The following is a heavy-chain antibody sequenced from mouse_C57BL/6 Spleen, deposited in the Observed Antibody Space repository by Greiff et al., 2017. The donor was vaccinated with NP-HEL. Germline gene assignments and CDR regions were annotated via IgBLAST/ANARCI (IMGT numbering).Heavy chain of an antibody. Sequence: VQLQQSGAELVRPGSSVKLSCKASGYTFTSYWMHWVKQRPIQGLEWIGNIDPSDSETHYNQKFKDKATLTVDKSSSTAYMQLSSLTSEDSAVYYCARINYYGSSFAYWGQGTLVTVSA. CDR3: ARINYYGSSFAY. CDR1: GYTFTSYW. J-gene: IGHJ3*01. D-gene: IGHD1-1*01. V-gene: IGHV1-52*01. CDR2: IDPSDSET.